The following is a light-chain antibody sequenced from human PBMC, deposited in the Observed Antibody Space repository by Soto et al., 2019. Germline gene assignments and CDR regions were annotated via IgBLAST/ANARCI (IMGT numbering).Light chain of an antibody. CDR3: QQYNNWRGT. V-gene: IGKV3-15*01. CDR2: GAS. Sequence: EIVMTQSPATLSVSPGERATLSCRASQSVSSNLAWYQQNPGQAPRLLIYGASTRATGIPARFSGSRSGTEFTLTLSSLQSEDFAVYYCQQYNNWRGTFGQGTKVEIK. CDR1: QSVSSN. J-gene: IGKJ1*01.